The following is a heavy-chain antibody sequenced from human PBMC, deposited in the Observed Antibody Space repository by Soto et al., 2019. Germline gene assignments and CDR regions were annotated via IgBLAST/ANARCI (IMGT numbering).Heavy chain of an antibody. Sequence: GGSLRLSCSASGFTFSIYAMHWVRQAPGKGLEYVSAISSNGGSTYYADSVKGRFTISRDNSKNTLYLQMSSLRAEDTAVYYCVKGGIAAAFDYWGQGTLVTVSS. CDR3: VKGGIAAAFDY. CDR2: ISSNGGST. J-gene: IGHJ4*02. CDR1: GFTFSIYA. D-gene: IGHD6-13*01. V-gene: IGHV3-64D*08.